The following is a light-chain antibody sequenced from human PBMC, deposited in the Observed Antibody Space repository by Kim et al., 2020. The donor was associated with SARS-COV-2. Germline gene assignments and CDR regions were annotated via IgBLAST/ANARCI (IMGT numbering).Light chain of an antibody. CDR2: DNN. J-gene: IGLJ2*01. V-gene: IGLV1-51*01. CDR1: SSNLGNNY. CDR3: GTWDSSLSAVV. Sequence: GQKYTISCSGSSSNLGNNYVSWDQQLPGTAPKLLIYDNNKRPSGIPDRFSGSKSGTSATLGITGLQTGDEADYYCGTWDSSLSAVVFGGGTQLTVL.